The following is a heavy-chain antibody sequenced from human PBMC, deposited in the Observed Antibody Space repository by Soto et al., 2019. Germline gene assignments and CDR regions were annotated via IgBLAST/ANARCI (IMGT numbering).Heavy chain of an antibody. CDR1: GFSLYTRGVG. Sequence: ITLKESRPTLVKPTQTLTLTCSFSGFSLYTRGVGVGWVRKPPGKALEWLALLYWDNTRRYSPSLKNSLTIAKGTSENQVVLTMTNMEPEDTGTYYCARYTTDTYFDVWGKGTTVTVSS. J-gene: IGHJ6*04. V-gene: IGHV2-5*02. CDR2: LYWDNTR. CDR3: ARYTTDTYFDV. D-gene: IGHD2-2*02.